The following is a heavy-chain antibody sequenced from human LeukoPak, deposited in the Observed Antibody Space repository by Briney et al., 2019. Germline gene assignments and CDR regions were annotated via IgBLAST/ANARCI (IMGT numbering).Heavy chain of an antibody. CDR2: IYHSGST. V-gene: IGHV4-59*01. J-gene: IGHJ4*02. D-gene: IGHD6-13*01. CDR3: ATGYSSTWYYFDY. CDR1: GDSISSYY. Sequence: SETLSLTCTVSGDSISSYYWSWIRQPPGKGLEWIGYIYHSGSTNYNPSLKSRVAISADTSKDQFSLKLASVTAADTAVYYCATGYSSTWYYFDYWGQGTLVAVSS.